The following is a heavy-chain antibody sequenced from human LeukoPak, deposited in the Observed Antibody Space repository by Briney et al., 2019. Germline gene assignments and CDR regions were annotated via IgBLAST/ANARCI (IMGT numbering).Heavy chain of an antibody. D-gene: IGHD2-2*01. CDR2: IYHSGST. Sequence: SETLSLTCTVSGGSISRGDYYWSWIRQPPGKGLEWIGYIYHSGSTYYNPSLKSRVTISVDTSKSQFSLKLSSVTAADTAVYYCARGCSSTSCYGYVWGKGTTVTVSS. CDR1: GGSISRGDYY. J-gene: IGHJ6*04. V-gene: IGHV4-30-4*08. CDR3: ARGCSSTSCYGYV.